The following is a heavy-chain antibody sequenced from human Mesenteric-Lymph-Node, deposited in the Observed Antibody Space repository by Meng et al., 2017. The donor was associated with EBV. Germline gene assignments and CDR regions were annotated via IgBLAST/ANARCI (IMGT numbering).Heavy chain of an antibody. J-gene: IGHJ5*02. CDR2: IRGYNGDT. V-gene: IGHV1-18*01. D-gene: IGHD3-22*01. CDR1: GYTFTDDG. CDR3: ARAYNSGYLMGWLDP. Sequence: QVQLVQSGAEVRKPWASVKVSCRSSGYTFTDDGITWVRQAPGQGLECMGWIRGYNGDTKYARNFQGRVTMTTDTSTSTAYMELRSLRSDDTAVYYCARAYNSGYLMGWLDPWGQGTLVTVSS.